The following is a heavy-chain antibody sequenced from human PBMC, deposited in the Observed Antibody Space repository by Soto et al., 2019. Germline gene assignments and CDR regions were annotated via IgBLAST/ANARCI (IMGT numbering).Heavy chain of an antibody. CDR3: ARGGVEDIVVVPATTVYYYYYGMDV. V-gene: IGHV1-69*01. J-gene: IGHJ6*02. CDR2: IIPIFGTA. Sequence: QVQLVQSGAEVKKPGSSVKVSCKASGGTFSSYAISWVRQAPGQGLEWMGGIIPIFGTANYAQKFQGRVTITADEATSTAYTELSSLRSEDTAVYYCARGGVEDIVVVPATTVYYYYYGMDVWGQGTTVTVSS. CDR1: GGTFSSYA. D-gene: IGHD2-2*01.